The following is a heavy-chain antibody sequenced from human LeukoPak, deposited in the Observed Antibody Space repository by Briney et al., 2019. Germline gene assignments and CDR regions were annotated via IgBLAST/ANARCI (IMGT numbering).Heavy chain of an antibody. CDR1: GYKLTNNW. CDR2: ITPNSGGT. Sequence: GESLKISCKISGYKLTNNWIGWVRQAPGQGLEWMGWITPNSGGTNYAQKFQGRVTMTRDTAISTAYMELSRLRSDDTAVYYCAREVFGATMIDYWGQGTLVTVSS. D-gene: IGHD1-26*01. V-gene: IGHV1-2*02. J-gene: IGHJ4*02. CDR3: AREVFGATMIDY.